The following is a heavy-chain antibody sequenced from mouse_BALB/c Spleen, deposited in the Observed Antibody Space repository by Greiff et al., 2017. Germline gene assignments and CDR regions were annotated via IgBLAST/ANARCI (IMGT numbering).Heavy chain of an antibody. D-gene: IGHD2-1*01. J-gene: IGHJ3*01. CDR2: INPGSGGT. CDR1: GYAFTNYL. CDR3: ARRNYGNYWFAY. Sequence: QVQLKESGAELVRPGTSVKVSCKASGYAFTNYLIEWVKQRPGQGLEWIGVINPGSGGTNYNEKFKGKATLTADKSSSTAYMQLSSLTSDDSAVYICARRNYGNYWFAYWGQGTLVTVSA. V-gene: IGHV1-54*03.